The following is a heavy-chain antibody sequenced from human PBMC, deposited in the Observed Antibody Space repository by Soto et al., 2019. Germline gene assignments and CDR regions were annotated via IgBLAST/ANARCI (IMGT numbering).Heavy chain of an antibody. CDR1: GGSVISGSYY. CDR3: ARDSRRIAAPATPSYERAFAV. D-gene: IGHD6-25*01. Sequence: QVQLQESGPGLVKPSETLSLICTVSGGSVISGSYYWSWIRQSPGEGLEWIGYIYYSGSTNYNPSLKSRVTIPVDPSRNQFSLTLSSVTAADTAVYYCARDSRRIAAPATPSYERAFAVWGQGTKVTVSS. J-gene: IGHJ3*01. V-gene: IGHV4-61*01. CDR2: IYYSGST.